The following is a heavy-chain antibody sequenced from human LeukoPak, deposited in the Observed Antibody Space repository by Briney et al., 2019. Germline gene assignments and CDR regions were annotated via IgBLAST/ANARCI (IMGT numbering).Heavy chain of an antibody. V-gene: IGHV4-39*07. D-gene: IGHD3-22*01. CDR3: AREVPLIVVGRNYFDY. Sequence: SETLSLTCTVSGGSISTSSYYWGWVRQPPGKGLEWIGRIYTSGSTYYNPSLKSRVTISVDTSKNQFSLKLSSVTAADTAVYYCAREVPLIVVGRNYFDYWGQGTLVTVSS. J-gene: IGHJ4*02. CDR2: IYTSGST. CDR1: GGSISTSSYY.